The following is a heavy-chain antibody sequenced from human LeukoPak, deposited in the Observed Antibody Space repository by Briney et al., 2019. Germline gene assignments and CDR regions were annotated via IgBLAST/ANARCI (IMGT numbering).Heavy chain of an antibody. J-gene: IGHJ4*02. CDR2: IGCDGTNK. V-gene: IGHV3-30*02. CDR3: AKEFYYGSGRHQGYFDY. D-gene: IGHD3-10*01. CDR1: GFTFIRYG. Sequence: GVSLRLSCAASGFTFIRYGMHWVRQAPGKGLEGVAFIGCDGTNKYYEDSVKGRFTISRDNSKITLYLQMNSLRAEDTPVYYCAKEFYYGSGRHQGYFDYWGQGTLVTVSS.